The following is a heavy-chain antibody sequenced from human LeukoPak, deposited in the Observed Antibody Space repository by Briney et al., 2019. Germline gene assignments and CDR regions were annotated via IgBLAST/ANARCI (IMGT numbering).Heavy chain of an antibody. CDR1: GFTFSSYS. CDR3: ARDGTCYDFWSGYYRSSYYYYMDV. J-gene: IGHJ6*03. Sequence: PGGSLRLSCAASGFTFSSYSMNWVRQAPGKGLEWVSYISSSSSTIYYADSVKGRFTISRDNAKNSLYLQMNSLRAEDTAVYYCARDGTCYDFWSGYYRSSYYYYMDVWGKGTTVTVSS. CDR2: ISSSSSTI. D-gene: IGHD3-3*01. V-gene: IGHV3-48*01.